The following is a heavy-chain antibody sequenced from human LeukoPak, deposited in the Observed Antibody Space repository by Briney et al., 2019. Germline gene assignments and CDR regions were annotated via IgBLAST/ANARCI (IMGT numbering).Heavy chain of an antibody. CDR2: IYWDDDK. CDR1: GFSLSTSGVG. J-gene: IGHJ4*02. CDR3: AHRGYCSGGSCYHGAYFDY. D-gene: IGHD2-15*01. Sequence: SGPTLVNPTQTLTLTCTFSGFSLSTSGVGVGWIRQPPGKALEWLALIYWDDDKRYSPSLKSRLTITKDTSKNQVVLTMTNMDPVDTATYYCAHRGYCSGGSCYHGAYFDYWGQGTLVTVSS. V-gene: IGHV2-5*02.